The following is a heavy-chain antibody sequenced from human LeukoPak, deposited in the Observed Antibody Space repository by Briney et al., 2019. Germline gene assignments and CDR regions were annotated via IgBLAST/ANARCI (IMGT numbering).Heavy chain of an antibody. J-gene: IGHJ5*02. V-gene: IGHV3-23*01. D-gene: IGHD5-18*01. CDR1: GFTFNTYV. Sequence: PGGSLRLSCAASGFTFNTYVMTWVRQAPGKGLEWVSAISGSGGNTYYADSVKGRFTISRANSKNTLSLQMYSLRAEDTAVYFCAKDDTWIQLWYESWGQGTLVTVSS. CDR3: AKDDTWIQLWYES. CDR2: ISGSGGNT.